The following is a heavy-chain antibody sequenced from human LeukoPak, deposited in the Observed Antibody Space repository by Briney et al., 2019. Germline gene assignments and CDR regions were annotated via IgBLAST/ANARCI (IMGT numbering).Heavy chain of an antibody. CDR2: IWYDGSNK. CDR3: ARAYSGIAAAGIDY. V-gene: IGHV3-33*08. CDR1: GFTFDDYG. Sequence: GGSLRLSCAASGFTFDDYGMSWVRQAPGKGLEWVAVIWYDGSNKYYADSVKGRFTISRDNSKNTLYLQMNSLRAEDTAVFYCARAYSGIAAAGIDYWGQGTLVTVSS. J-gene: IGHJ4*02. D-gene: IGHD6-13*01.